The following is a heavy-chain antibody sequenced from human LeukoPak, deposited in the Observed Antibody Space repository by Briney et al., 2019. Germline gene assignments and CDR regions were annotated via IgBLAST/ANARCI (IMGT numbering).Heavy chain of an antibody. Sequence: SETLSLTCAVSGGSISSGGYSWSRIRQPPGKGLEWIGYIYHSGSTYYNPSLKSRVTISVDRSKNQFSLKLSSVTAADTAVYYCAREGGMATAFDIWGQGTMVTVSS. CDR1: GGSISSGGYS. D-gene: IGHD5-24*01. J-gene: IGHJ3*02. CDR3: AREGGMATAFDI. V-gene: IGHV4-30-2*01. CDR2: IYHSGST.